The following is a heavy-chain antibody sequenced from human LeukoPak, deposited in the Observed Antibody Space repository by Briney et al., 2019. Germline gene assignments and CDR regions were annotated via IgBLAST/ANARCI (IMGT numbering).Heavy chain of an antibody. CDR1: GGSFSGYY. J-gene: IGHJ4*02. CDR3: AIIQLWLDY. D-gene: IGHD5-18*01. V-gene: IGHV4-34*01. Sequence: SETLSLTXAVYGGSFSGYYWSWIRQPPGKGLEWIGEINHSGSTNYNPSLKSRVTISVDTSKNQFSLKLSSVTAADTAVYYCAIIQLWLDYWGQGTLVTVSS. CDR2: INHSGST.